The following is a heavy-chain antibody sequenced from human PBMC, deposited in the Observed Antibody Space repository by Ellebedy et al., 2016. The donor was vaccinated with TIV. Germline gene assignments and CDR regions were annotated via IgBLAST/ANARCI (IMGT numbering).Heavy chain of an antibody. J-gene: IGHJ4*02. CDR1: GFTFTSYT. D-gene: IGHD6-19*01. V-gene: IGHV7-4-1*02. CDR2: INPNTGTP. CDR3: ARDLGSGWTYDY. Sequence: ASVKVSCKASGFTFTSYTMNWVRQAPGQGLEWMGWINPNTGTPTYGSGFTGRFVFSLDISVSTAFLQISSLKAEDTAVYYCARDLGSGWTYDYWGQGTLVNVSS.